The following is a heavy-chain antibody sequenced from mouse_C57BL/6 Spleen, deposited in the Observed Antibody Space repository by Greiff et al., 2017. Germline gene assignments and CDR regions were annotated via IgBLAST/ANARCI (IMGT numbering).Heavy chain of an antibody. Sequence: QVHLQQPGAELVRPGSSVKLSCKASGYTFTSYWMHWVKQRPIQGLEWIGNIDPSDSETHYNQKFKDKATLTVDKSSSTAYMQLSSLTSEDSAVYYCARAGTGYFDYWGQGTTLTVSS. V-gene: IGHV1-52*01. CDR2: IDPSDSET. CDR3: ARAGTGYFDY. J-gene: IGHJ2*01. D-gene: IGHD4-1*01. CDR1: GYTFTSYW.